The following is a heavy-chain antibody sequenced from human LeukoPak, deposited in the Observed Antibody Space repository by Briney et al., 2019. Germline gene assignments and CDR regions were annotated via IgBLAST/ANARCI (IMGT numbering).Heavy chain of an antibody. CDR3: ARATGDCSGGTCYSGLDL. CDR2: ISNDGSNK. D-gene: IGHD2-15*01. CDR1: GFTFSSYA. Sequence: GGSLRLSCAASGFTFSSYAMSWVRQAPGKGLEWVAVISNDGSNKNYAESVKGRFTISRDNSKNTLYLQMNSLRAEDTAVYYCARATGDCSGGTCYSGLDLWGQGTLVTVSS. J-gene: IGHJ5*02. V-gene: IGHV3-30*04.